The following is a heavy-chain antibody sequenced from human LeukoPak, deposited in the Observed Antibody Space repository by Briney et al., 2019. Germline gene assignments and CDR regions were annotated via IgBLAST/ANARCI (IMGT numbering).Heavy chain of an antibody. CDR1: GGSLSSYY. D-gene: IGHD3-22*01. J-gene: IGHJ2*01. CDR3: ARDTYYYDSSGYHPLWYFDL. Sequence: SETLSLTCTVSGGSLSSYYWSWIRQPPGKGLEWIGYIYYSGSTNYNPSLKSRVTISVDTSKNQFSLKLSSVTAADTAVYYCARDTYYYDSSGYHPLWYFDLWGRGTLDTVSS. V-gene: IGHV4-59*01. CDR2: IYYSGST.